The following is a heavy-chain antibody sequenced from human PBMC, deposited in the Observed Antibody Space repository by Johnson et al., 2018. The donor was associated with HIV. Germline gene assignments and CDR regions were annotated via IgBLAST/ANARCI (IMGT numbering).Heavy chain of an antibody. CDR1: EFTVRSNY. J-gene: IGHJ3*01. Sequence: VQLVESGGGVVQPGRSVRLSCAASEFTVRSNYMHWVRQAPGTGLQWVSGINWNGGSTGYADSLKGRFTISIDNAKNYLYLQMNSLRAEDTALYYCARDVASSSWSEAAFDLWGQGTLVTVSS. CDR2: INWNGGST. CDR3: ARDVASSSWSEAAFDL. V-gene: IGHV3-20*04. D-gene: IGHD6-13*01.